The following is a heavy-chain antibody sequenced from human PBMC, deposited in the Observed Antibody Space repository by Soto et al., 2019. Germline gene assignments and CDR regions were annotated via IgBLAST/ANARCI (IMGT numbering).Heavy chain of an antibody. Sequence: QLQLQESGPGLVKPSETLSLTCTVSGGSISSSSYYWGWIRQPPGKGLEWIGSIYYSGSTYYNPSLKSRVTISVAASKNKFSLKLSSVTAADTAVYYCARQEASSIWWSTFDYWGQGTLVTVSS. D-gene: IGHD6-13*01. CDR1: GGSISSSSYY. V-gene: IGHV4-39*01. CDR2: IYYSGST. CDR3: ARQEASSIWWSTFDY. J-gene: IGHJ4*02.